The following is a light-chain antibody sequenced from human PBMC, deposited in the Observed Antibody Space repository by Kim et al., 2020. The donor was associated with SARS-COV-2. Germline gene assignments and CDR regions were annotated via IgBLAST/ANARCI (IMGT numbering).Light chain of an antibody. J-gene: IGKJ1*01. CDR2: GAF. CDR1: QSISPNF. Sequence: GERATLACKASQSISPNFLAWYQQKPGQAPRLLIYGAFSRATGSPDRFSGSGSGTDFTLTISRLEPEDFAVYYCQQYDRSLWTFGHGTKVDIK. V-gene: IGKV3-20*01. CDR3: QQYDRSLWT.